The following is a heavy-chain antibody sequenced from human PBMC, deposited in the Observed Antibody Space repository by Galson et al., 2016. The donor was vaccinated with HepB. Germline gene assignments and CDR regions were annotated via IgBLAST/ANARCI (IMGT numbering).Heavy chain of an antibody. J-gene: IGHJ5*02. CDR3: ARAGIALFGVIGYWFDP. Sequence: SVKVSCKASGYSFTTYDISWVRQAPGQGLEWMGWMVPQSGDTGCAQKFQGRLSLTRNTSINTAYMELSSLTSEDTAVYYCARAGIALFGVIGYWFDPWGQGTLVTVSS. CDR1: GYSFTTYD. CDR2: MVPQSGDT. V-gene: IGHV1-8*01. D-gene: IGHD3-3*01.